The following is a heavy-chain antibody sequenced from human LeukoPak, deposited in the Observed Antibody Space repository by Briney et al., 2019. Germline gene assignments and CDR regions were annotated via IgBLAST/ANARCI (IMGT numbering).Heavy chain of an antibody. Sequence: GGSLRLSCAASGFTFSSYAMSWVRQAPGKGLEWVSAISGSGGSTYYADSVKGRFTISRDNSKNTLYLQMNSLRAEDTAVYYCAKDVPRIAAAGMRGGFDPWGQGTLVTVSS. CDR3: AKDVPRIAAAGMRGGFDP. D-gene: IGHD6-13*01. V-gene: IGHV3-23*01. CDR1: GFTFSSYA. CDR2: ISGSGGST. J-gene: IGHJ5*02.